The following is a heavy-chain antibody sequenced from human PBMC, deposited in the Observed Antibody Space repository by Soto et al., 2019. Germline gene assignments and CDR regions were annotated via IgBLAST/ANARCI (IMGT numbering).Heavy chain of an antibody. Sequence: VASVKVSCKASGGTFSSYAISWVRQAPGQGLEWMGGIIPIFGTANYAQKFQGRVTITADESTSTAYMELSSLLSEDTAVYYCARDPLSSFAMDVWGQGTTVTVSS. D-gene: IGHD3-10*02. CDR3: ARDPLSSFAMDV. CDR2: IIPIFGTA. CDR1: GGTFSSYA. J-gene: IGHJ6*02. V-gene: IGHV1-69*13.